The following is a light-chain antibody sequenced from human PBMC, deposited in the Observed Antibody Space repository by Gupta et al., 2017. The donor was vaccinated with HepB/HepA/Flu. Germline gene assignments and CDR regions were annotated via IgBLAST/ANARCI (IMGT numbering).Light chain of an antibody. J-gene: IGKJ1*01. CDR3: IHSYKKPRT. CDR2: AAS. Sequence: RLLQSPSSFSASVGNRLTTTCRIVQSISNYLNWYQQKPGTAPKLLIHAASSLQSGVPSRFSGSGSGTDFTLTISRLQPEDFGAYYCIHSYKKPRTFGQGTKVEIK. V-gene: IGKV1-39*01. CDR1: QSISNY.